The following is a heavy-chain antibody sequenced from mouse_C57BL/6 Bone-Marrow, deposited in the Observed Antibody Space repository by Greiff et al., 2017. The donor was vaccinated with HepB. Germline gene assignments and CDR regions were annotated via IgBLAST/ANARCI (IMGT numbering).Heavy chain of an antibody. CDR2: INPSSGYT. D-gene: IGHD2-3*01. CDR1: GYTFTSYT. V-gene: IGHV1-4*01. Sequence: VQLKESGAELARPGASVKMSCKASGYTFTSYTMHWVKQRPGQGLEWIGYINPSSGYTKYNQKFKDKATLTADKSSNTAYMQLNSLTSEDSAVYYCARICYYFCGVFAYWGQGTLVTVTA. CDR3: ARICYYFCGVFAY. J-gene: IGHJ3*01.